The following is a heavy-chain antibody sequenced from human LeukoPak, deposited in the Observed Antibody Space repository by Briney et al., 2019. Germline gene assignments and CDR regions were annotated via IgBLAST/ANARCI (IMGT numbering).Heavy chain of an antibody. CDR2: IYSGGST. V-gene: IGHV3-66*01. J-gene: IGHJ4*02. D-gene: IGHD1-26*01. Sequence: PGGSLRLSCAASGFTVSSNYMSWVRQAPGKGLEWVSVIYSGGSTYYADSVKGRFTISRDNSKNTLYLQMNSLRAEDTAVYYCARDRRMGGSYPIHWGQGTLVTVSS. CDR1: GFTVSSNY. CDR3: ARDRRMGGSYPIH.